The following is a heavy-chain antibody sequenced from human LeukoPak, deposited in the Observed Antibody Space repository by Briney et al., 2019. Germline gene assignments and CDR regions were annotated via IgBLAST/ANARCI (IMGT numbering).Heavy chain of an antibody. CDR3: ARAPGQLVPFDY. D-gene: IGHD6-13*01. J-gene: IGHJ4*02. V-gene: IGHV1-69*13. CDR1: GYAFNNYG. Sequence: SVKVSCKASGYAFNNYGINWVRQAPGQGLEWMGGIIPIFGTANYAQKFQGRVTITADESTSTAYMELRSLRSDDTAVYYCARAPGQLVPFDYWGQGTLVTVSS. CDR2: IIPIFGTA.